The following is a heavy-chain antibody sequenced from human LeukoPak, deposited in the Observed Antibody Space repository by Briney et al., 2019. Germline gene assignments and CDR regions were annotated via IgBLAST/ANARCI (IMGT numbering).Heavy chain of an antibody. CDR1: GFTFSSYS. D-gene: IGHD1-26*01. J-gene: IGHJ4*02. CDR2: ISSSSSYI. CDR3: ARDWGELFGSDY. Sequence: GXXLRLSCAASGFTFSSYSMNWVRQAPGKGLEWVSSISSSSSYIYYADSVKGRFTISRDNAKNSLYLQMNSLRAEDTAVYYCARDWGELFGSDYWGQGTLVTVSS. V-gene: IGHV3-21*01.